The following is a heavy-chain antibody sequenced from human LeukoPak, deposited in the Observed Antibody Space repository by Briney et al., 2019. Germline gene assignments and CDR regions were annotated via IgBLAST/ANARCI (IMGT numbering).Heavy chain of an antibody. V-gene: IGHV3-21*06. CDR3: LRDFAFGFCNTTTCRYPFDS. J-gene: IGHJ4*02. CDR2: MSTSSTYI. CDR1: GFNFRGYN. D-gene: IGHD3-16*01. Sequence: PVGSLRLSCAAPGFNFRGYNMNSVREAPGKGLELASSMSTSSTYIYYAESVKGRCTISRDDARSLLYLQMDSLRAEDTAVYYCLRDFAFGFCNTTTCRYPFDSWGQGTLVTVSS.